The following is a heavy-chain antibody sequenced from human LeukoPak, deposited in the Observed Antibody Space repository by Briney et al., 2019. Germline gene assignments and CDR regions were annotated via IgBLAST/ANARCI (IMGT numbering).Heavy chain of an antibody. J-gene: IGHJ4*02. CDR1: GDSISSYY. V-gene: IGHV4-59*08. CDR3: ARSPYYFDSSGYHGAYYFDY. CDR2: IYHSGST. D-gene: IGHD3-22*01. Sequence: SETLSLTCTVSGDSISSYYWSWIRQPPGKGLEWIGYIYHSGSTNYNPSLKSRVTISADTSKNQFSLKLSSVTAADTAVYYCARSPYYFDSSGYHGAYYFDYWGQGTLVTVSS.